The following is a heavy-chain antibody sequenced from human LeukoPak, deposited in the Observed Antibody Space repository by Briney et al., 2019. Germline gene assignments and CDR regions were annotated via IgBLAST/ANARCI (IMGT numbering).Heavy chain of an antibody. Sequence: GGSLRLSCAASGFTFDDYAMHWVRHAPGKGLEWVSGISWNSGSIGYADSVKGRFTISRDNAKNSLYLQMNSLRAEDTALYYCARGTYYYDSSGYIDYWGQGTLVTVSS. V-gene: IGHV3-9*01. CDR3: ARGTYYYDSSGYIDY. CDR1: GFTFDDYA. D-gene: IGHD3-22*01. CDR2: ISWNSGSI. J-gene: IGHJ4*02.